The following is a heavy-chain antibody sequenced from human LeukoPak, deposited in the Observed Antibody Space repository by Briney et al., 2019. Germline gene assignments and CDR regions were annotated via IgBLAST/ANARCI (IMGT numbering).Heavy chain of an antibody. CDR2: IYYSGST. CDR1: GGSISSYY. V-gene: IGHV4-59*12. CDR3: ARGAGYDYGDYPFDY. D-gene: IGHD4-17*01. J-gene: IGHJ4*02. Sequence: KPSETLSLTCTVSGGSISSYYWSWIRQPPGKGLEWIGYIYYSGSTNYNPSLKSRVTISVDTSKNQFSLKLSSVTAADTAVYYCARGAGYDYGDYPFDYWGQGTLVTVSS.